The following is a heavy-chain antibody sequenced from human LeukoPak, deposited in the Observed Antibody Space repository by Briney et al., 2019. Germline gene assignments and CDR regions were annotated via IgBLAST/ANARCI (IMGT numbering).Heavy chain of an antibody. D-gene: IGHD3-9*01. V-gene: IGHV1-18*01. CDR1: GYTFSSYG. CDR2: ISTYNGDT. Sequence: ASVKVSCKTSGYTFSSYGINWVRQAPGQGLEWMGWISTYNGDTHYAQKLQGRVTMTTDTSTSTAYMELRSLTSDDTAVYYCVRGILSDDTLTGPRGQGTLVTVSS. J-gene: IGHJ5*02. CDR3: VRGILSDDTLTGP.